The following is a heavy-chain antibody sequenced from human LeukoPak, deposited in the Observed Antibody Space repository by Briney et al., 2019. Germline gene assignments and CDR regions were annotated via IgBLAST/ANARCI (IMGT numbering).Heavy chain of an antibody. V-gene: IGHV3-7*01. CDR3: ASPPGEYYYMDV. J-gene: IGHJ6*03. CDR1: GFTFSSYW. CDR2: IKQDGSEK. D-gene: IGHD3-10*01. Sequence: GGSLRLSCAASGFTFSSYWRSWVRQAPGKGLEWVANIKQDGSEKYYVDSVKGRFTISRDNAKNSLYLQMNSLRAEDTAVYYCASPPGEYYYMDVWGKGTTVTVSS.